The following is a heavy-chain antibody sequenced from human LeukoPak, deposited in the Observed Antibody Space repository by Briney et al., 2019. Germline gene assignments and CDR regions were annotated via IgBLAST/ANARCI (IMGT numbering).Heavy chain of an antibody. Sequence: GRSLRLSCAASGFTFDDYAFHWVRQAPGNGLEWVSGISWNSGSIGYADSVKGRFTISRDNSMNSLYLQMNSLRAEDTALYYCAKDNTRRSTNFYYYYYMDVWGKGTTVIVSS. CDR2: ISWNSGSI. CDR1: GFTFDDYA. CDR3: AKDNTRRSTNFYYYYYMDV. D-gene: IGHD2-8*01. J-gene: IGHJ6*03. V-gene: IGHV3-9*01.